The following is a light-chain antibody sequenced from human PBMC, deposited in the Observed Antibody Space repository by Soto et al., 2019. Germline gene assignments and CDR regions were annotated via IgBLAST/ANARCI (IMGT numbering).Light chain of an antibody. CDR2: LNSDGSH. Sequence: QSALTQSPSASASLGASVKLTCTLSSGHSNYAIAWHQQQSEKGPRYLMKLNSDGSHSKGDGIPDRFSGSSSGAERYLTISILQSEDEADYYCQTWGSGIVVFGGGTKVTVL. CDR1: SGHSNYA. CDR3: QTWGSGIVV. J-gene: IGLJ2*01. V-gene: IGLV4-69*01.